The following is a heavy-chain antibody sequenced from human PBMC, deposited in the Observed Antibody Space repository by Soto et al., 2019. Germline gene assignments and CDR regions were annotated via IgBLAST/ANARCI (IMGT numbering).Heavy chain of an antibody. J-gene: IGHJ4*02. V-gene: IGHV3-30-3*01. CDR1: GFTFSSYA. D-gene: IGHD6-19*01. Sequence: GGSLRLSCAASGFTFSSYAMHWVGQAPGKGLEWVGVISCAGSNKYYADSVKGRITISRHNPKNALYLQMNSLRAEETAVYYCANRAPENSGGWYPADWGQGTLVTVSS. CDR3: ANRAPENSGGWYPAD. CDR2: ISCAGSNK.